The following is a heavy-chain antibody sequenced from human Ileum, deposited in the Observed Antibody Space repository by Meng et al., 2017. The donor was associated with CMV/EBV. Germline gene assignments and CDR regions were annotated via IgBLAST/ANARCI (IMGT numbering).Heavy chain of an antibody. CDR1: GDSMDDYF. CDR2: IYSNGAT. Sequence: QGPLLGAGPGLGNPSETLSLIGTVSGDSMDDYFWTWIRQPAGKGLEWIGRIYSNGATNYNPSLQSRVTMSIDTSKNQFSLKVTSVTAADTAVYYCARWGSGMSPTADWFDPWGQGTLVTVSS. V-gene: IGHV4-4*07. D-gene: IGHD2-15*01. J-gene: IGHJ5*02. CDR3: ARWGSGMSPTADWFDP.